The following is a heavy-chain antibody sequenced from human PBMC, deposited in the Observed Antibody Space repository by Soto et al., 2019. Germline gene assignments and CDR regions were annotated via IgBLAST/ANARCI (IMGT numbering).Heavy chain of an antibody. CDR2: IYPGDSDT. CDR3: ARREDDILTAYNLFDP. Sequence: PGESLKISCKGSGYSFTSYWIGWVRQMPGKGLEWMGIIYPGDSDTRYSPSFQGQVTISADKSISTAYLQWSSLKASDTAMYYCARREDDILTAYNLFDPWGQGTPVTVSS. J-gene: IGHJ5*02. V-gene: IGHV5-51*01. D-gene: IGHD3-9*01. CDR1: GYSFTSYW.